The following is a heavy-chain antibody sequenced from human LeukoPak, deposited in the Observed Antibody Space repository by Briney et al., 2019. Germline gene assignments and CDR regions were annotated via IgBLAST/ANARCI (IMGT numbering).Heavy chain of an antibody. CDR1: GYTFTSYG. Sequence: ASVKVSCKASGYTFTSYGISWVRQAPGQGLEWMGWISAYNGNTNYAQKLQGRVTMTTDTSTSTAYMELRSLRSDDTAVYYCARYRRGGNYYDSSGYGAFDIWGQGTMVTVSS. D-gene: IGHD3-22*01. CDR2: ISAYNGNT. V-gene: IGHV1-18*01. J-gene: IGHJ3*02. CDR3: ARYRRGGNYYDSSGYGAFDI.